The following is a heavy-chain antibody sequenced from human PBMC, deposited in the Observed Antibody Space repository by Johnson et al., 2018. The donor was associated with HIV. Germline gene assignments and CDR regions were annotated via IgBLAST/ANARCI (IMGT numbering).Heavy chain of an antibody. CDR3: ARARSWSADDAFDI. CDR1: GFTFSSYA. D-gene: IGHD1-26*01. Sequence: VQLVESGGGVVQPGRSLRLSCAASGFTFSSYAMHWVRQAPGKGLEWVAVISYDGSNKYYADSVKGRFTISRDNSKNTLYLQMNSLRAEDTAVYYCARARSWSADDAFDIWGQGTMVTVSS. J-gene: IGHJ3*02. CDR2: ISYDGSNK. V-gene: IGHV3-30-3*01.